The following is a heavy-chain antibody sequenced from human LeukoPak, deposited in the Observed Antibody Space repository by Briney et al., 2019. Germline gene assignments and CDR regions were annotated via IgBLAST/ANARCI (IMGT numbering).Heavy chain of an antibody. D-gene: IGHD3-22*01. V-gene: IGHV4-34*01. J-gene: IGHJ4*02. CDR2: INHSGST. Sequence: SETLSLTCAVYGGSFSGYYWSWIRQPPGKGLEWIGEINHSGSTNYNPSLKSRVTISVDTSKNQFSLKLSSVTAADTAVYYCARANNYYDSSGYYYGYWGQGTLVTVSS. CDR3: ARANNYYDSSGYYYGY. CDR1: GGSFSGYY.